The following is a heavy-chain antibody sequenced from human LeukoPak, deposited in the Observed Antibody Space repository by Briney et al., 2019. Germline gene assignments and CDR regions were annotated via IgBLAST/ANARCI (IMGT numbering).Heavy chain of an antibody. J-gene: IGHJ4*02. CDR1: GGSISSSSYY. Sequence: SETLSLTCTVSGGSISSSSYYWSWIRQPAGKGLEWIGRIYTSGSTNYNPSLKSRVTMSVDTSKNQFSLKLSSVTAADTAVYYCARGSRRFTLGGWGQGTLVTVSS. CDR3: ARGSRRFTLGG. CDR2: IYTSGST. V-gene: IGHV4-61*02. D-gene: IGHD3-16*01.